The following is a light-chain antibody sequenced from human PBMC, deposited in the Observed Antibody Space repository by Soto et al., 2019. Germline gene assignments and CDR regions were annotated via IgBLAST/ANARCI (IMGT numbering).Light chain of an antibody. CDR2: GAS. V-gene: IGKV3-20*01. Sequence: EIVLTQSPGTLSLSPGERATLSCRASQSVNSNYLAWYQQKPGQAPRLLIYGASSRPTGIPDRFSGSGSGTDFTLTISRLEPEDFATYYCQQSYSTPQLTFGGGTKVEIK. CDR3: QQSYSTPQLT. CDR1: QSVNSNY. J-gene: IGKJ4*01.